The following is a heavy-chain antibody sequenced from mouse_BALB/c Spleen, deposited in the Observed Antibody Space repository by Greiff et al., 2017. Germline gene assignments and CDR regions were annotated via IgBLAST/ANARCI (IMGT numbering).Heavy chain of an antibody. Sequence: DVKLVESGGGLVKPGGSLKLSCAASGFTFSSYAMSWVRQTPEKRLEWVATISSGGSYTYYPDSVKGRFTISRDNAKNTLYLQMSSLRSEDTAMYYCARHGGNYALGYWGQGTTLTVSS. CDR1: GFTFSSYA. V-gene: IGHV5-9-3*01. CDR2: ISSGGSYT. D-gene: IGHD2-1*01. J-gene: IGHJ2*01. CDR3: ARHGGNYALGY.